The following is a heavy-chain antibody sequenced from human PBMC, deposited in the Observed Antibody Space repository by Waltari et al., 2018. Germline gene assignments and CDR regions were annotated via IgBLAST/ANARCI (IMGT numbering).Heavy chain of an antibody. J-gene: IGHJ6*02. V-gene: IGHV3-74*01. CDR1: GFTFSSYW. CDR2: INSDGSST. D-gene: IGHD5-18*01. Sequence: EVQLVESGGGLVQPGGSLRLSCAASGFTFSSYWMHWVRQAPGKGLVWVSRINSDGSSTSYADSVKGRFTISRDNAKNTLYLQMNSLRAEDTAVYYCARASPYSYGYLILWANGMDVWGQGTTVTVSS. CDR3: ARASPYSYGYLILWANGMDV.